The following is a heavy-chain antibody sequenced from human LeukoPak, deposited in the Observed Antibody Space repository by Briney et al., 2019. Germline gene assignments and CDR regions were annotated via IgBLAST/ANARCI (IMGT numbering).Heavy chain of an antibody. J-gene: IGHJ4*02. CDR2: ISGSGGST. CDR3: AKSSPPPLRY. CDR1: GFTFSNYG. V-gene: IGHV3-23*01. Sequence: GGSLRLSCAASGFTFSNYGMSWVRQAPGKGLEWVSAISGSGGSTYYADSVKGRFTVSRDNSKNTLYLQMNSLRAEDTAVYYCAKSSPPPLRYWGQGTLVTVSS.